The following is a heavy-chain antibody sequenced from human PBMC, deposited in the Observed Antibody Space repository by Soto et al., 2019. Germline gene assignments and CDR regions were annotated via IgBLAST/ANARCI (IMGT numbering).Heavy chain of an antibody. J-gene: IGHJ5*02. D-gene: IGHD4-17*01. CDR1: GFTFSSYA. V-gene: IGHV3-30-3*01. CDR3: AREDGDYVLSPLFDP. Sequence: QVQLVESGGGVVQPGRSLRLSCAASGFTFSSYAMHWVRQAPGKGLEWVAVISYDGSNKYDADSVKGRFTISRDNSKNTLYLQMNSLRAEDTAVYYCAREDGDYVLSPLFDPWGQGTLVTVSS. CDR2: ISYDGSNK.